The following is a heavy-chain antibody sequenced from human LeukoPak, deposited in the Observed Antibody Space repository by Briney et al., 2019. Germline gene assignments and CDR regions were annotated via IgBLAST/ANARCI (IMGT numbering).Heavy chain of an antibody. CDR1: GYTLTELS. D-gene: IGHD3-22*01. V-gene: IGHV1-24*01. Sequence: ASVKVSCKVSGYTLTELSMHWVRQAPGKGLEWMGGFDPEDGETIYAQKFQDRVTMTEDTSTDTAYMELSSLRSEDTAVYYCATDRLSLDYDSSGYRDAFDIWGQGTMVTVPA. CDR3: ATDRLSLDYDSSGYRDAFDI. J-gene: IGHJ3*02. CDR2: FDPEDGET.